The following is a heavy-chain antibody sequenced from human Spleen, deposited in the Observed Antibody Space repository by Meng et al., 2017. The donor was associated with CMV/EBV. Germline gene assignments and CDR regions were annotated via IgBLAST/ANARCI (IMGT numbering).Heavy chain of an antibody. CDR3: ARGGYSSSLFWID. J-gene: IGHJ4*02. CDR1: GINLSSYW. D-gene: IGHD3-3*01. CDR2: IKQDESEK. Sequence: GESLKISCAVSGINLSSYWMTWVRQALGKGLEWVANIKQDESEKYYVDSVKGRFTISKDNAKNSLFLQMNSLRVEDTAVYYCARGGYSSSLFWIDWGQGALVTVSS. V-gene: IGHV3-7*04.